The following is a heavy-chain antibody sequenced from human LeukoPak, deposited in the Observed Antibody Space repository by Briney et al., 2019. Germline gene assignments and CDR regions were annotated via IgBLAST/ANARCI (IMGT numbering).Heavy chain of an antibody. CDR2: INPNSGGT. V-gene: IGHV1-2*02. J-gene: IGHJ4*02. Sequence: ASVKVSCKASGYTFTDYYMHWVRQAPGRGLEWMGWINPNSGGTNYAQKFQGRVTMTRDTSISTAYMELSRLRSDDTAVYYCARASYYYDSSGYPGYYFDYWGQGTLVTVSS. CDR3: ARASYYYDSSGYPGYYFDY. CDR1: GYTFTDYY. D-gene: IGHD3-22*01.